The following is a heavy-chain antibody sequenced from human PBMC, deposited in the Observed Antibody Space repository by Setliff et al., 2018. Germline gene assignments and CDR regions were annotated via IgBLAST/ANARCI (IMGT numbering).Heavy chain of an antibody. V-gene: IGHV1-69-2*01. Sequence: ASVKVSCKASGYSFSDFYMHWVRQVPGEGLEALGRIDPRDDFAERFKDRLTITADTSTDTAYMELSSLRSEDTAVYYCARALIHSSSWYREYYYYYMDVWGKGTTVTVSS. CDR1: GYSFSDFY. D-gene: IGHD6-13*01. CDR3: ARALIHSSSWYREYYYYYMDV. CDR2: IDPRDD. J-gene: IGHJ6*03.